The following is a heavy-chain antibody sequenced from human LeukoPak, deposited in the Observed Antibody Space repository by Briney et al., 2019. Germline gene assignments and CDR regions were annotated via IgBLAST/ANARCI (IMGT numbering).Heavy chain of an antibody. Sequence: PGRSLRLSCAASGFTFSSYGMHWVRQAPGKGLEWVAFIRYDGSNKYYADSVKGRFTISRDNSKNTLYLQMNSLRAEDTAVYYCAKGRYDILTGYPNDIDYWGQGTLVTVSS. V-gene: IGHV3-30*02. CDR3: AKGRYDILTGYPNDIDY. J-gene: IGHJ4*02. CDR2: IRYDGSNK. CDR1: GFTFSSYG. D-gene: IGHD3-9*01.